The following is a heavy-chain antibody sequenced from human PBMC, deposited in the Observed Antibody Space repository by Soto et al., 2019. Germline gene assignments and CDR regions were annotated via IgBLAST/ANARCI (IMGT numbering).Heavy chain of an antibody. CDR2: VYHSGST. CDR1: GHSITTVYY. D-gene: IGHD1-26*01. CDR3: ARSPIVGGTYTFDY. V-gene: IGHV4-38-2*01. Sequence: QVQLQESGPGLVKASETLSLTCAVSGHSITTVYYWGWIRQPPGRGLEWIGSVYHSGSTYYNPSLKSRVSISVDTSKNRFSLKLTSVTAADTAVYYCARSPIVGGTYTFDYWGQGTLVTVSS. J-gene: IGHJ4*02.